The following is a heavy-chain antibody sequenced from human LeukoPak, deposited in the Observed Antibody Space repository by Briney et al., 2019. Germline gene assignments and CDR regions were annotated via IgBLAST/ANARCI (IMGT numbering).Heavy chain of an antibody. V-gene: IGHV3-30*02. D-gene: IGHD2-15*01. Sequence: PGGSLRLSCAASGFTFSSYGMHWVRQAPGKGLEWVAFIRYDGSNKYYADSVKGRFTISRDNSKNTPYLQMNSLRAEDTAVYYCAKGPVYYCSGGSCYNSNVDYWGQGTLVTVSS. CDR2: IRYDGSNK. J-gene: IGHJ4*02. CDR1: GFTFSSYG. CDR3: AKGPVYYCSGGSCYNSNVDY.